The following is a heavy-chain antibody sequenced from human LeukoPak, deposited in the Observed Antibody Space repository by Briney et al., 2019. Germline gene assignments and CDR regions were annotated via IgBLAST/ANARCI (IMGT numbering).Heavy chain of an antibody. CDR3: YYYYDSSGANPRDY. CDR1: GFTFRNYA. Sequence: PGGSLRLSCAASGFTFRNYAMNWVRQAPGKGLEWVSGINANGGSTYYADSVKGRFTISRDNSKNTLYLQMNSLRAEDTAVHYCYYYYDSSGANPRDYWGQGTLVTVSS. D-gene: IGHD3-22*01. CDR2: INANGGST. V-gene: IGHV3-23*01. J-gene: IGHJ4*02.